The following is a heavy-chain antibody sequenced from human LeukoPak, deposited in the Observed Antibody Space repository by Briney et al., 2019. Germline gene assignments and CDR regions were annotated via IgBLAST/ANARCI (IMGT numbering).Heavy chain of an antibody. J-gene: IGHJ5*02. V-gene: IGHV1-8*01. D-gene: IGHD6-13*01. CDR2: MNPSSGNT. CDR1: GYTFTSND. Sequence: ASVKVSCKASGYTFTSNDINWVRQATGQGLEWMGWMNPSSGNTGYAQKFQGRVTMTRNTSISTAYMELSSLRSEDTAVYYCARALTILSWFTPREGWFDPWGQGTLVTVSS. CDR3: ARALTILSWFTPREGWFDP.